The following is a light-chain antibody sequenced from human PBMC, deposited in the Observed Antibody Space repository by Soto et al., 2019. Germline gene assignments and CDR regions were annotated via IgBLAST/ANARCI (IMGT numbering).Light chain of an antibody. CDR3: CSYAGSYTPHVV. Sequence: QSALTQPPSASGSPGQSVTISCTGTSSDVGGYNYVSWYQQHPGKAPKLMIYDVSKRPSGVPDRFSGSKSGNTAPLTISGLQAEDEADYYCCSYAGSYTPHVVFGGGTKVTVL. CDR1: SSDVGGYNY. V-gene: IGLV2-11*01. CDR2: DVS. J-gene: IGLJ2*01.